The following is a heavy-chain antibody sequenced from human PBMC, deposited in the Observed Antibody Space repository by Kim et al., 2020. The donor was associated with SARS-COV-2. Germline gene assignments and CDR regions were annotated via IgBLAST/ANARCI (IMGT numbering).Heavy chain of an antibody. Sequence: KYYVDAVKGRFTISRDSAKNSLYLQMNSLTVEDMAVYYCVREQEGRRGMDVWGQGTTVTVSS. V-gene: IGHV3-7*01. CDR3: VREQEGRRGMDV. D-gene: IGHD3-10*01. CDR2: K. J-gene: IGHJ6*02.